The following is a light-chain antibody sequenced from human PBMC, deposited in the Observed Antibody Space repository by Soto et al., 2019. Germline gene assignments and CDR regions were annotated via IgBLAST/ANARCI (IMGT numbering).Light chain of an antibody. V-gene: IGKV3-15*01. J-gene: IGKJ1*01. CDR3: QQYNYWPWT. Sequence: EIVMTQSPATLSVSPGERATLSCRASQSVTSNLAWYQQKPGQAPRLLIYGASNRATGIPARISGSGSGTEFILTISSLQSEDFEVYYCQQYNYWPWTFGQGTKVEVK. CDR2: GAS. CDR1: QSVTSN.